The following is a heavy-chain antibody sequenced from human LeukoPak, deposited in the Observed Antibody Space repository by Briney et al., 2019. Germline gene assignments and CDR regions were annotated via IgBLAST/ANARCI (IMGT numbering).Heavy chain of an antibody. CDR1: GFTFSSYS. CDR3: ARVAVGATVLFYYFDY. J-gene: IGHJ4*02. V-gene: IGHV3-21*01. Sequence: GGSLRLSCAASGFTFSSYSMNWVRQAPGKGLEWDSSISSSSSYIYYADSVKGRFTISRDNAKNSLYLQMNSLRAEDTAVYYCARVAVGATVLFYYFDYWGQGTLVTVSS. D-gene: IGHD1-26*01. CDR2: ISSSSSYI.